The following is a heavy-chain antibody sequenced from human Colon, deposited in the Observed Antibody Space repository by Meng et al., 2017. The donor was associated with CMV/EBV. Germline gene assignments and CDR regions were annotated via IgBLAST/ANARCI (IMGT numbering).Heavy chain of an antibody. V-gene: IGHV3-74*03. CDR1: VITFNNYV. Sequence: PLVDAGGGVIQPRWPLRLSCVASVITFNNYVLHWVRQAPGNWLVSISRISEDGSHVTYADSVKGRFTVSRDNAKNTVFLQIHSLSVENTAVYYCARDRDWLFFASWGQGTLVTVSS. CDR3: ARDRDWLFFAS. J-gene: IGHJ4*02. D-gene: IGHD3-9*01. CDR2: ISEDGSHV.